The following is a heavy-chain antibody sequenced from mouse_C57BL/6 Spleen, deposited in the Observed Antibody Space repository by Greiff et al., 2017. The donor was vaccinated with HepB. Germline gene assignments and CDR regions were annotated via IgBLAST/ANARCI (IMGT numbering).Heavy chain of an antibody. CDR1: GYTFTDYY. CDR2: INPNNGGT. V-gene: IGHV1-26*01. J-gene: IGHJ3*01. CDR3: ARREGPYYAWFAY. D-gene: IGHD1-1*01. Sequence: EVQLQQSGPELVKPGASVKISCKASGYTFTDYYMNWVKQSHGKSLEWIGDINPNNGGTSYNQKFKGKATLTVDKSSSTAYMELRSLTSEDSAVYYCARREGPYYAWFAYWGQGTLVTVSA.